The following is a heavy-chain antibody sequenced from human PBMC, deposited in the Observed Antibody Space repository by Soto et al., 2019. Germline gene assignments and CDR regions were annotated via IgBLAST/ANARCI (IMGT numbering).Heavy chain of an antibody. CDR3: ARVHRVGWWLPFCDY. Sequence: QVQLVESGGGVVQPGRSLRLSCAASGYTLSSYAMHWVRQAPGKGLEWVAVISYDGRNKYYADSVKGRFTISRDDSKNTRYMQMDSLRAEDTAVYYCARVHRVGWWLPFCDYWGQGTLVTVSS. J-gene: IGHJ4*02. V-gene: IGHV3-30*04. CDR2: ISYDGRNK. CDR1: GYTLSSYA. D-gene: IGHD2-15*01.